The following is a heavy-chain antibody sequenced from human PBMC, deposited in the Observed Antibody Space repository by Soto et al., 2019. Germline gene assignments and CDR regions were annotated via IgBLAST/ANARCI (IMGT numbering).Heavy chain of an antibody. Sequence: SETLSLTCTVSGGSISSYYWSWIRQPPGKGLEWIGFIYYSGSTNYNPSLKSRVTISVDTSKNRFSLKLSSVTAADTAVYYCAREKTTIGDFDYWGQGTLVTVS. V-gene: IGHV4-59*01. CDR1: GGSISSYY. CDR3: AREKTTIGDFDY. J-gene: IGHJ4*02. D-gene: IGHD1-7*01. CDR2: IYYSGST.